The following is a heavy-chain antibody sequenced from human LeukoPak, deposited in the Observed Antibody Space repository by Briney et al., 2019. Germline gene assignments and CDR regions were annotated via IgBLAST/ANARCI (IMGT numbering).Heavy chain of an antibody. CDR3: ASVSSGGTRYFDY. V-gene: IGHV3-33*01. Sequence: GGSLRLSCAASGFTFSSHGMHWVRQAPGKGLEWVAVIWYDGSNKYYADSVKGRLTISRDNSKNTLFLQMNSLRAEDTGVYDCASVSSGGTRYFDYWGQGILVTVSS. CDR1: GFTFSSHG. CDR2: IWYDGSNK. D-gene: IGHD6-19*01. J-gene: IGHJ4*02.